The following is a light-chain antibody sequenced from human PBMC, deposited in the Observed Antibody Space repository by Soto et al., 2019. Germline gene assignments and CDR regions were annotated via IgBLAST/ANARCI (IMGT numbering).Light chain of an antibody. J-gene: IGKJ4*01. CDR1: QSVGSY. CDR3: QKRVNGPT. V-gene: IGKV3-11*01. CDR2: DVS. Sequence: EIVLTQSPATLSLSPGERATLSCRASQSVGSYLSWYQQKPGQTPRLLIFDVSKRAPGIPARFSGSGSGTDFTLTISSLEPEDFAVYYCQKRVNGPTFGGGTKVEIK.